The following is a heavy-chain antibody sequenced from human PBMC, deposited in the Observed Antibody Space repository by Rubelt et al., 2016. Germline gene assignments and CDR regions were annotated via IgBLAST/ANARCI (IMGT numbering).Heavy chain of an antibody. J-gene: IGHJ5*02. CDR3: ARLRFGEQLPFDP. CDR2: INHSGST. Sequence: QVQLQQWGAGLLKPSETLSLTCAVYGGSFSGYYWSWIRQPPGKGLEWIGEINHSGSTNYNPSLKGRVTISVDTSKNQFSRKLSSVTAADTAVYYCARLRFGEQLPFDPWGLGILVTVSS. CDR1: GGSFSGYY. V-gene: IGHV4-34*01. D-gene: IGHD3-16*01.